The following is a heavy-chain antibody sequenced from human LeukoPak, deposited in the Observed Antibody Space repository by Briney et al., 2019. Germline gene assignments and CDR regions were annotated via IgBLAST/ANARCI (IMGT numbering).Heavy chain of an antibody. D-gene: IGHD3-3*01. Sequence: GASVKVSRKASGYTFTNYGISWVRQAPGQGLEWMGWISIYNGNTDYAQKLRGRVTMTTDTSTSTAYMELRSLRSDDTAVYYCARITYDSWSGYYMPDDPWAQGTLVTVSS. J-gene: IGHJ5*02. V-gene: IGHV1-18*01. CDR1: GYTFTNYG. CDR2: ISIYNGNT. CDR3: ARITYDSWSGYYMPDDP.